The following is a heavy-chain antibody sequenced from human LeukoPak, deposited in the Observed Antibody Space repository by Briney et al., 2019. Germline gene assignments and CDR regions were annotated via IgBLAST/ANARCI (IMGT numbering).Heavy chain of an antibody. CDR1: GFTFSSYG. D-gene: IGHD2-15*01. CDR2: ISSSSSYI. Sequence: GGSLRLSCAASGFTFSSYGMSRVRQAPGKGLEWVSSISSSSSYIYYADSVKGRFTISRDNAKNSLYLQMNSLRAEDTAVYYCASVLRYCSGGNCYSGGLGYMDVWGKGTTVTISS. V-gene: IGHV3-21*04. J-gene: IGHJ6*03. CDR3: ASVLRYCSGGNCYSGGLGYMDV.